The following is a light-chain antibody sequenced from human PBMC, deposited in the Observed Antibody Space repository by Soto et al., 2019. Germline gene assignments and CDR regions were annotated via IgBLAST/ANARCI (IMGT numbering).Light chain of an antibody. Sequence: EIVMTQSPASLSASPGERATLSCRASQSISRTLVWYQQKPGQAPRLLIYGASTRATGIPARFSGRGSGTDFTLTISSLQSEDFAVYYCQLYDSWRYTFGQGTKLEIK. CDR2: GAS. CDR3: QLYDSWRYT. J-gene: IGKJ2*01. V-gene: IGKV3-15*01. CDR1: QSISRT.